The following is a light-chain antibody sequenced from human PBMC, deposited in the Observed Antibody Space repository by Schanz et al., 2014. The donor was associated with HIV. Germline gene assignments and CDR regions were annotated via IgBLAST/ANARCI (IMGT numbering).Light chain of an antibody. J-gene: IGLJ3*02. CDR3: SSFAGSNIPWV. CDR2: GNS. Sequence: QSVLTQPPSVSGAPGQRVTISCTGSSSNIGAGYDVPRHQQLPGTAPKLLIYGNSNRPSGVPDRFSGSKSGTSASLAITGLQAEDEADYYCSSFAGSNIPWVFGGGTKLTVL. CDR1: SSNIGAGYD. V-gene: IGLV1-40*01.